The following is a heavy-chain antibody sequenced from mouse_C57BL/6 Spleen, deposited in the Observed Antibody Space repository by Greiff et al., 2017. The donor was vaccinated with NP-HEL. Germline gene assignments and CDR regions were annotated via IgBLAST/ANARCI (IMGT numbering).Heavy chain of an antibody. CDR2: ISSGSSTI. CDR3: ARKEDYYGSFDY. CDR1: GFTFSDYG. J-gene: IGHJ2*01. Sequence: EVHLVESGGGLVKPGGSLKLSCAASGFTFSDYGMHWVRQAPEKGLEWVAYISSGSSTIYYADTVKGRFTISRDNAKNTLFLQMTSLRSEDTAMYYCARKEDYYGSFDYWGQGTTLTVSS. D-gene: IGHD1-1*01. V-gene: IGHV5-17*01.